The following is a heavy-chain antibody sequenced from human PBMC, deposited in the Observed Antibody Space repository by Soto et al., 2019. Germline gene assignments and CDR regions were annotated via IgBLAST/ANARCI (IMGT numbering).Heavy chain of an antibody. CDR1: GGSISSGGYY. Sequence: SETLSLTCTVSGGSISSGGYYWSWIRQHPGKGLEWIGYIYYSGSTYYNPSLKSRVTISVDTSKNQFSLKLSSVTAADTAVYYCARDESSSSYHYWGQGTLVTVSS. V-gene: IGHV4-31*03. CDR3: ARDESSSSYHY. CDR2: IYYSGST. J-gene: IGHJ4*02. D-gene: IGHD6-6*01.